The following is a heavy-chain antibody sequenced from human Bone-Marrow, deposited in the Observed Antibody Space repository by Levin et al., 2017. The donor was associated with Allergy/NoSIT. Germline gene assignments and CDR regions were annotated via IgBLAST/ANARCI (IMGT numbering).Heavy chain of an antibody. J-gene: IGHJ3*02. CDR2: IRSKAYGGTT. CDR1: GFTFGDYA. Sequence: GGSLRLSCTASGFTFGDYAMSWFRQAPGKGLEWVGFIRSKAYGGTTEYAASVKGRFTISRDDSKSIAYLQMNSLKTEDTAVYYCTRDLFEPRQERSLLLSMIVVVITTLGAEQHDAFDIWGQGTMVTVSS. D-gene: IGHD3-22*01. V-gene: IGHV3-49*03. CDR3: TRDLFEPRQERSLLLSMIVVVITTLGAEQHDAFDI.